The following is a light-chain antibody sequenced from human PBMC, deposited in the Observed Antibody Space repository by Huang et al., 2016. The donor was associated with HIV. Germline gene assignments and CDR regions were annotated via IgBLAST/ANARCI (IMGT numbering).Light chain of an antibody. V-gene: IGKV3-11*01. Sequence: EIVLTQSPATLSLSPGERATLSCRASQSISSYLAWYQQKPGQAPRPLIYDASNGATGVPARFSGSGSGTDFTLTISSLEPEDFAVYYCQQRSNWPPEGTFGQGTKVEIK. CDR2: DAS. CDR3: QQRSNWPPEGT. CDR1: QSISSY. J-gene: IGKJ1*01.